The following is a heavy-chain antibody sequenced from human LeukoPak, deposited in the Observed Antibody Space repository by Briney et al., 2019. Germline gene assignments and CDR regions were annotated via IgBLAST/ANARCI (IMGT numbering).Heavy chain of an antibody. CDR2: IIPIFGTA. J-gene: IGHJ4*02. D-gene: IGHD2-2*01. Sequence: GASVKVSCKASGGTFSSYAISWVRQAPGQGLEWMGGIIPIFGTANYAQKFQGRVTITTDESTSTAYMELSSLRSEDTAVYYCARSRAVPAPSPYYFDYWGQGTLVTVSS. V-gene: IGHV1-69*05. CDR1: GGTFSSYA. CDR3: ARSRAVPAPSPYYFDY.